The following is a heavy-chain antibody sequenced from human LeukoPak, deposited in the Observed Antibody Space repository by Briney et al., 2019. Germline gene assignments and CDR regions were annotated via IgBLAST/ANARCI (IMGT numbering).Heavy chain of an antibody. CDR3: ARVGWNDVPPGDY. CDR1: GGSFSGYY. CDR2: INHSGST. V-gene: IGHV4-34*01. D-gene: IGHD1-1*01. J-gene: IGHJ4*02. Sequence: SSETLSLTCAVYGGSFSGYYWSWIRQPPGKGLEWIGEINHSGSTNYNPSLKSRVTISVDTSKNQFSLKLSSVTAADTAVYYCARVGWNDVPPGDYWGQGTLVTVSS.